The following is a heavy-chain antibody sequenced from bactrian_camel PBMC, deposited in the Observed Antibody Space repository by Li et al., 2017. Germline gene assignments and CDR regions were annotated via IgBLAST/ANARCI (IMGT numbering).Heavy chain of an antibody. CDR3: VTGHNFASDA. J-gene: IGHJ6*01. Sequence: HVQLVESGGGSVEPGGSLKLSCTVIGFIFNRCAMAWYRQAPGNGRELVASLSTDRTIKYSDSVKGRFTVSRDNSKNTLYLQLNSLKTEDTATYYCVTGHNFASDAWGQGTQVTVSS. CDR1: GFIFNRCA. CDR2: LSTDRTI. D-gene: IGHD8*01. V-gene: IGHV3S53*01.